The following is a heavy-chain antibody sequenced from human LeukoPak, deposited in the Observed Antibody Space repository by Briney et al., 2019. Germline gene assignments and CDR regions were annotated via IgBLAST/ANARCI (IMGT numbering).Heavy chain of an antibody. CDR1: GGSISSGGYY. D-gene: IGHD1-14*01. CDR3: ARDYSVDTGAPDFDY. J-gene: IGHJ4*02. Sequence: SETLSLTCTVSGGSISSGGYYWSWIRQHPGKGLEWIGYIYYSGSTYYNPSLKSRVTISVDTSKNQFSLKLSSVTAADTAVYYCARDYSVDTGAPDFDYWGQGTLVTVSS. CDR2: IYYSGST. V-gene: IGHV4-31*03.